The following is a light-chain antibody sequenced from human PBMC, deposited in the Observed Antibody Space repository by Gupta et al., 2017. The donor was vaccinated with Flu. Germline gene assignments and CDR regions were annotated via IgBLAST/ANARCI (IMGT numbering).Light chain of an antibody. V-gene: IGKV3-11*01. CDR3: QHRCECPIK. CDR2: DAS. J-gene: IGKJ5*01. Sequence: DIVLTQSPATLSLSPGERATLSCRASQSVGTFLGWYQQKPGQAPRLLIYDASNRAPGIPARFSDSGSGTDFTLTVTSLEPEDLAVYYCQHRCECPIKFGQGTRLEIK. CDR1: QSVGTF.